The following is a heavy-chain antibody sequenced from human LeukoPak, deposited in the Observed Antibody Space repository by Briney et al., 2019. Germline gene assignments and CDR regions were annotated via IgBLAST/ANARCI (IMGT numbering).Heavy chain of an antibody. Sequence: VKVSCKASGGTFSSYAISWVRQAPGQRLEWMGWINAGNGNTKYSQKFQGRVTITRDTSASTAYMELSSLRSEDTAVYYCARVGSSWSGFDYWGQGTLVTVSS. CDR2: INAGNGNT. CDR1: GGTFSSYA. J-gene: IGHJ4*02. V-gene: IGHV1-3*01. D-gene: IGHD6-13*01. CDR3: ARVGSSWSGFDY.